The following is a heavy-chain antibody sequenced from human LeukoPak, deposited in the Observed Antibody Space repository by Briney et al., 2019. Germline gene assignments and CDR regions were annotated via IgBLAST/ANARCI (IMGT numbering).Heavy chain of an antibody. J-gene: IGHJ3*02. CDR1: GFIFYDYA. V-gene: IGHV3-9*01. CDR3: AKDWDYYDSSGRWGAFDI. CDR2: ISGNSGSI. D-gene: IGHD3-22*01. Sequence: VRSLRLSCAASGFIFYDYAMHWVRQAPGKGLEWVSGISGNSGSIEYADSVKGRFTISRDNAKKSLFLQMNSLRAEDTALYYCAKDWDYYDSSGRWGAFDIWGQGTMVTVSS.